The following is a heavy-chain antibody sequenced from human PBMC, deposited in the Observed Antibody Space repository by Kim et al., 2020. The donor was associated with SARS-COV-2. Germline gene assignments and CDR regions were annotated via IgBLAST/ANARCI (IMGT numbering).Heavy chain of an antibody. CDR3: GKKGRSGSSWAY. V-gene: IGHV3-72*01. J-gene: IGHJ4*02. Sequence: EYAESVKGRFTISRDDPKNSLYLQMNSMKPEDTVGYFCGKKGRSGSSWAYWGQGTLVTVSS. D-gene: IGHD1-26*01.